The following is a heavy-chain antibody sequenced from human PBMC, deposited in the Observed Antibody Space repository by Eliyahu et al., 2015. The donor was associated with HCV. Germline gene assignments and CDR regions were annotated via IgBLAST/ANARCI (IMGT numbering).Heavy chain of an antibody. J-gene: IGHJ4*02. D-gene: IGHD3-3*01. CDR3: AATEDWWSGYVD. V-gene: IGHV1-2*02. CDR1: GNTFTDYF. Sequence: QVQVVQSGAEVKKPGASMQVSCKASGNTFTDYFIHWVRQAPGHGLEWMGWINPDSGDTNYAQQFQGRLIMTRDTSINTAYMELRGLRSDDTAMYYCAATEDWWSGYVDWGQGTLVTVSP. CDR2: INPDSGDT.